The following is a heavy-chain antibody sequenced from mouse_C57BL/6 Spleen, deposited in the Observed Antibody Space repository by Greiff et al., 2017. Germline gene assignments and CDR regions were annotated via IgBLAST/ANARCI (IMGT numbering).Heavy chain of an antibody. CDR2: ISNLAYSI. V-gene: IGHV5-15*01. CDR1: GFTFSDYG. Sequence: EVQGVESGGGLVQPGGSLKLSCAASGFTFSDYGMAWVRQAPRKGPEWVAFISNLAYSIYYADTVTGRFTIARENAKNTLYLAMSSLRSEYTAMYYGARHDGRVPFAYWGQGTLVTVSA. J-gene: IGHJ3*01. CDR3: ARHDGRVPFAY.